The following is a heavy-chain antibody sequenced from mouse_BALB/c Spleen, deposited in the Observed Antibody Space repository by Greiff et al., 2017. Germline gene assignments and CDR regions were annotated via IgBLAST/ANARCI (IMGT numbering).Heavy chain of an antibody. D-gene: IGHD1-1*02. CDR1: GFTFTDYY. J-gene: IGHJ4*01. Sequence: EVQLVESGGGLVQPGGSLRLSCATSGFTFTDYYMSWVRQPPGKALEWLGFIRNKANGYTTEYSASVKGRFTISRDNSQSILYLQMNTLRAEDSATYYCARDSLMVYAMDYWGQGTSVTVSS. CDR3: ARDSLMVYAMDY. CDR2: IRNKANGYTT. V-gene: IGHV7-3*02.